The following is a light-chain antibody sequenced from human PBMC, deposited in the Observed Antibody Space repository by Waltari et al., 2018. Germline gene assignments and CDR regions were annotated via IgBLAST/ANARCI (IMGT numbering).Light chain of an antibody. V-gene: IGKV1-5*03. CDR2: GAS. CDR1: QSITTS. J-gene: IGKJ1*01. Sequence: DIQMTQSPSTLSASVGHTVIIPCRASQSITTSLAWYQQKQGKAPDVLIYGASNLESGVPSRFSGSGSGTEFTLTISSLQPDDFATYYCQQYKSYKTFGQGTRVEIK. CDR3: QQYKSYKT.